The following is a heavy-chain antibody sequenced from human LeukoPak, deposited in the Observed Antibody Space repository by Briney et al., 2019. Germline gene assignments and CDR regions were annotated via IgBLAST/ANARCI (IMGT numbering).Heavy chain of an antibody. D-gene: IGHD3-10*01. CDR3: ARDPRITMVRGVTAGAFDI. J-gene: IGHJ3*02. V-gene: IGHV4-39*07. CDR2: IYYSGST. CDR1: GVSISSSSYY. Sequence: PSETLSLTCTVSGVSISSSSYYWGWIRQPPGKGLEWIGSIYYSGSTYYNPSLKSRVTISVDTSKNQFSLKLSSVTAADTAVYYCARDPRITMVRGVTAGAFDIWGQGTMVTVSS.